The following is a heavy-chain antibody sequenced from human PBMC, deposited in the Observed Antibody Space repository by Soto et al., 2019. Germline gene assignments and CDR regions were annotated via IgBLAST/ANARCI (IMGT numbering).Heavy chain of an antibody. CDR2: IYYSGST. J-gene: IGHJ4*02. Sequence: SETLSLTCTVSGGSISSYYWSWIRQPPGKGLEWIGYIYYSGSTNYNPSLKSRVTISVDTSKNQFSLKLSSVTAVDTAVYYCARGRRGYDFWSGYYFPFDYWGQGTLVTVSS. D-gene: IGHD3-3*01. CDR1: GGSISSYY. V-gene: IGHV4-59*01. CDR3: ARGRRGYDFWSGYYFPFDY.